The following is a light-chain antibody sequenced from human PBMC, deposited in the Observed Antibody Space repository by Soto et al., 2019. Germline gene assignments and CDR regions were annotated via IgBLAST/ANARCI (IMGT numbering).Light chain of an antibody. J-gene: IGKJ1*01. CDR3: QQYGSSTLT. CDR2: GAS. V-gene: IGKV3-20*01. CDR1: QSVNNDY. Sequence: EIVLPQSPGTLSLSAGERSSLSCIASQSVNNDYLAWYQQKPGQAPRLLIYGASSRATGIPDRFSGSGSGTDFTLTISRLEPGDFAVYYCQQYGSSTLTFGQGTKVDIK.